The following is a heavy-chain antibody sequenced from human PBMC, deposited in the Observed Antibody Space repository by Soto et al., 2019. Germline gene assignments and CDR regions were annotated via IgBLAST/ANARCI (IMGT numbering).Heavy chain of an antibody. V-gene: IGHV3-48*02. CDR2: ISGSSRVI. CDR3: ARSIEAARDGMDV. CDR1: GFTFSTHG. D-gene: IGHD1-26*01. J-gene: IGHJ6*02. Sequence: GGSLRLCCTAYGFTFSTHGINWVRQAPGKGLEWVSYISGSSRVIYHADSVKGRFTISRDNAEDSLYLQMNSLRDEDTAVYYRARSIEAARDGMDVWGQGTTVTVSS.